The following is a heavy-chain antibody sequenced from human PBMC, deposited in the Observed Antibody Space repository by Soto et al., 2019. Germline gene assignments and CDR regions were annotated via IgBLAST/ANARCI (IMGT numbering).Heavy chain of an antibody. J-gene: IGHJ4*02. V-gene: IGHV4-31*03. D-gene: IGHD2-15*01. Sequence: PSDTLSLTCTVSGGSISSGGYYWSWIRQHPGKGLEWIGYIYYSGSTYYNPSLKSRVTISVDTSKNQFSLKLSSVTAADTAVYYCARDAAPGSGGYYFDYWGQGTLVTVSS. CDR3: ARDAAPGSGGYYFDY. CDR1: GGSISSGGYY. CDR2: IYYSGST.